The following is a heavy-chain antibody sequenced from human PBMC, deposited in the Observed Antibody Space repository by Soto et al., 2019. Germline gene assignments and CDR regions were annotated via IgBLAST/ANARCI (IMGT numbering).Heavy chain of an antibody. Sequence: GGSLRLSCAASGFTFTSYTMNWVRQAPGKGLEWVSSISSSSDYIYYADSMKGRVTISRDNAKNSLFLDMNSLTGEDTAVYYCARARVYATGPLDFWDQGTLVTVSS. CDR3: ARARVYATGPLDF. CDR1: GFTFTSYT. V-gene: IGHV3-21*06. J-gene: IGHJ4*02. D-gene: IGHD6-13*01. CDR2: ISSSSDYI.